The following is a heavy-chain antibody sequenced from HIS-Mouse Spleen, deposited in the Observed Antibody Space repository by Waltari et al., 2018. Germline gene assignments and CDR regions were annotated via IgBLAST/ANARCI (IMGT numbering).Heavy chain of an antibody. D-gene: IGHD6-13*01. Sequence: QLQLQESGPGLVKPSETLSLPCTASGCSISSSSYYWGCIRQPPGKGLEWIGSIYSSGSTYYNPSLKSRVTISVDTSKNQFSLKLSSVTAADTAVYYCAREIPYSSSWYDWYFDLWGRGTLVTVSS. J-gene: IGHJ2*01. V-gene: IGHV4-39*07. CDR1: GCSISSSSYY. CDR3: AREIPYSSSWYDWYFDL. CDR2: IYSSGST.